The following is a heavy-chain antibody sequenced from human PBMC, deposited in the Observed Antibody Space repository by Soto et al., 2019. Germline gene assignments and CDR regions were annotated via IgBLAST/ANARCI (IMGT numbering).Heavy chain of an antibody. D-gene: IGHD3-3*01. J-gene: IGHJ5*02. CDR1: GGSISSSNW. V-gene: IGHV4-4*02. CDR3: ARDLTYYDFWSEYAWFDP. Sequence: PSETLSLTCAVSGGSISSSNWWSWVRQPPGKGLEWIGEIYHSGSTNYNPSLKSRVTISVDKSKNQFSLKLSSVTAADTAVYYCARDLTYYDFWSEYAWFDPWGQGTLVTVSS. CDR2: IYHSGST.